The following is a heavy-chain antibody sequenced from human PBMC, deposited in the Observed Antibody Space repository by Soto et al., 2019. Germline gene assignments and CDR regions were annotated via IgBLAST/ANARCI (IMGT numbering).Heavy chain of an antibody. J-gene: IGHJ6*02. Sequence: HPGGSLRLSCAASGFTFSSYWMSWVRQAPGKGLEWVANIKQDGSEKYYVDSVKGRFIISRDNAKNSLYLQMNSLRAEDTAVYYCARDKYYDFWSGYFYYYGMDVWGQGTTVTVSS. CDR1: GFTFSSYW. CDR3: ARDKYYDFWSGYFYYYGMDV. D-gene: IGHD3-3*01. V-gene: IGHV3-7*01. CDR2: IKQDGSEK.